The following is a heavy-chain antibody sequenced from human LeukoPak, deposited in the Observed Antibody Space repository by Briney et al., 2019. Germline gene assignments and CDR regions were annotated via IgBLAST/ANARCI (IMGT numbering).Heavy chain of an antibody. CDR1: GYIFTGYY. V-gene: IGHV1-2*02. D-gene: IGHD3-10*01. J-gene: IGHJ6*02. CDR2: INPNSGGT. Sequence: GASVKVSCKASGYIFTGYYMHWVRQAPGQGLEWMGWINPNSGGTNYAQKFQGRVTMTRDTSISTAYMELSRLRSDDTAVYYCASDPMVRGVIPTYGMDVWGQGTTVTVSS. CDR3: ASDPMVRGVIPTYGMDV.